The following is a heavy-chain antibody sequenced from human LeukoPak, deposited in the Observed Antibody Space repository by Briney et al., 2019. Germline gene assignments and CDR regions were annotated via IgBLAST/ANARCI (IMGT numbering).Heavy chain of an antibody. CDR2: IYPGDSDT. V-gene: IGHV5-51*01. D-gene: IGHD3-22*01. J-gene: IGHJ4*02. Sequence: GESLKISCKGSGYSFSSYWIGWVRQIPGKGLEWMGIIYPGDSDTRYSPSFQGQVTISADKSISTAYLQWSSLKASDAAMYYCARSSYYYDSSGYSFDYWGQGTLVTVSS. CDR3: ARSSYYYDSSGYSFDY. CDR1: GYSFSSYW.